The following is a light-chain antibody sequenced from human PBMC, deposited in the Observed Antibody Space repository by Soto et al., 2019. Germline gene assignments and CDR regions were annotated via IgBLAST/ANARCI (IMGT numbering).Light chain of an antibody. Sequence: ETVLTQSPGTLSLSPGERATLSCRASKSVSSSYLAWYQQKLGQAPRLLIYAASSRATGIPDRFSGSGSGTDLTLTISRLEPEDFAVYYCQQYGTSPYTFCQGTKLEIK. V-gene: IGKV3-20*01. CDR2: AAS. CDR3: QQYGTSPYT. CDR1: KSVSSSY. J-gene: IGKJ2*01.